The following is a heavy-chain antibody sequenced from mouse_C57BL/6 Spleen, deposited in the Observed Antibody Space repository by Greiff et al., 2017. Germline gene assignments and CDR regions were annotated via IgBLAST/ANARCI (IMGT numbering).Heavy chain of an antibody. CDR2: ISYDGSN. V-gene: IGHV3-6*01. CDR1: GYSITSGYY. D-gene: IGHD1-1*01. J-gene: IGHJ3*01. Sequence: VQLKESGPGLVKPSQSLSLTCSVTGYSITSGYYWNWIRQFPGNKLEWMGYISYDGSNNYNPSLKNRISITRDTSKNQFFLKLNSVTTEDTATYYCASKYGSSPDWGQGTLVTVSA. CDR3: ASKYGSSPD.